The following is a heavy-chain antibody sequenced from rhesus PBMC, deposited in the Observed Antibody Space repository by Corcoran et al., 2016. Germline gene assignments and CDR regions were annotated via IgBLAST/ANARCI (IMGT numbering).Heavy chain of an antibody. CDR1: GFTFSSYE. V-gene: IGHV3-100*02. CDR2: ISESGGNI. CDR3: TRDPWGGWYYFDY. D-gene: IGHD6-31*01. J-gene: IGHJ4*01. Sequence: DVHLMESGGGLVKPGGSLRLSCVASGFTFSSYEMHWVRQAPGKGLEWVSIISESGGNIYYADSVKGRVTISRDKAKNSLFLQMNSLRAEDTAAYYCTRDPWGGWYYFDYWGQGVLVTVSS.